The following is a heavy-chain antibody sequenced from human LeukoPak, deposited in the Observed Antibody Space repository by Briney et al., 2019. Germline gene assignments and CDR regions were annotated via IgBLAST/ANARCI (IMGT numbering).Heavy chain of an antibody. J-gene: IGHJ3*02. CDR1: GYTFNSYG. Sequence: ASVTVSCKSSGYTFNSYGISWVRQAPGQGLEWLEWISAYNGNTNSAQKLQGRVTMTTDTSTSTAYMELRTLRSHDTTVYHCTRANFDWSNDAFDIWAQGTMVTVSS. V-gene: IGHV1-18*01. D-gene: IGHD3-9*01. CDR2: ISAYNGNT. CDR3: TRANFDWSNDAFDI.